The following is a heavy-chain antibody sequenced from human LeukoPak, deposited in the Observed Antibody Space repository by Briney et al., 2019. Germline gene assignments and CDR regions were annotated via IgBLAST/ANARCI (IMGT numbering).Heavy chain of an antibody. CDR2: IYYSGST. Sequence: SETLSLTCTVSGGSISSSSCYWGWIRQPPGKGLEWIGSIYYSGSTYYNPSLKSRVTISVDTSKNQFSLKLSSVTAADTAVYYCASTVVNYFDYWGQGTLVTVSS. D-gene: IGHD4-23*01. CDR3: ASTVVNYFDY. CDR1: GGSISSSSCY. V-gene: IGHV4-39*01. J-gene: IGHJ4*02.